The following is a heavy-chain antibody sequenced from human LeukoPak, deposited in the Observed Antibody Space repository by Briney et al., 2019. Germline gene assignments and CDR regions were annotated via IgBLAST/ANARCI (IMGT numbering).Heavy chain of an antibody. J-gene: IGHJ5*02. D-gene: IGHD2-2*01. Sequence: PGRSLRLSCAASGFAFINYGMHWVRRAPGKGLEWVAVVWYDGSNKYYADSVKGRFTISRDNSKNTLYLQMNSLRAEDTAVYYCAGSIVVVPGAPPRWFDPWGQGTLVTVSS. CDR2: VWYDGSNK. CDR1: GFAFINYG. V-gene: IGHV3-33*01. CDR3: AGSIVVVPGAPPRWFDP.